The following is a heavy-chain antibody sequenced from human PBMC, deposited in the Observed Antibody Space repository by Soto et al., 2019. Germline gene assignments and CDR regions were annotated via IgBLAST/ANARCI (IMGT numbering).Heavy chain of an antibody. CDR1: GYTFTSYG. CDR3: ARGRYGDY. J-gene: IGHJ4*02. CDR2: ISAHNGNT. D-gene: IGHD1-1*01. Sequence: QVHLVQSGAEVKKPGASVKVSCKGSGYTFTSYGITWARQAPGQGLEWMGWISAHNGNTDYAQKPQGRVTVTRDTSTSTAYMELRSLRSDDTAVYYCARGRYGDYWGQGALVTVSS. V-gene: IGHV1-18*01.